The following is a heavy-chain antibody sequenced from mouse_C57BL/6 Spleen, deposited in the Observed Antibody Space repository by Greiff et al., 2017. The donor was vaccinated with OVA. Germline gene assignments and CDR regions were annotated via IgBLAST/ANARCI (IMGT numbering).Heavy chain of an antibody. V-gene: IGHV1-53*01. Sequence: QVQLQQPGTELVKPGASVKLSCKASGYTFTSYWMHWVKQRPGQGLEWIGNINPSNGGTNYNEKFKSKATLTVDKSSSTAYMQHSSLTSEDSAVYYCAREGGYYPYAMGYWGQGTSVTVSS. CDR1: GYTFTSYW. CDR3: AREGGYYPYAMGY. D-gene: IGHD2-3*01. J-gene: IGHJ4*01. CDR2: INPSNGGT.